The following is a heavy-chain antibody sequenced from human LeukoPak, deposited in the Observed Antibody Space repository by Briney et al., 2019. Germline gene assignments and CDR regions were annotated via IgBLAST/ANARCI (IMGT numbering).Heavy chain of an antibody. Sequence: GGSLRLSCAASGFTFSSYAMSWVRQAPGKGLEWVSAISGSGGSPYYADSVKGRFTISRDNSKNTLYLQMNSLRAEDTAVYYCAKANLRIFGVGTYFDYWGQGTLVTVPS. CDR3: AKANLRIFGVGTYFDY. V-gene: IGHV3-23*01. CDR2: ISGSGGSP. J-gene: IGHJ4*02. D-gene: IGHD3-3*01. CDR1: GFTFSSYA.